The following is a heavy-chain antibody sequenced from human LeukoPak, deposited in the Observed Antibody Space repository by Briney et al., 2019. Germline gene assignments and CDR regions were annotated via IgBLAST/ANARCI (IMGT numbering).Heavy chain of an antibody. D-gene: IGHD4-23*01. J-gene: IGHJ4*02. CDR3: AKGIYGGGNARGIYFDY. V-gene: IGHV3-30*02. CDR2: IRYDGSKK. Sequence: RPGGSLRLSCAASGFTFSNYVMHWVRQAPGKGLEWVAFIRYDGSKKYYADSVKGRFTISRDNSKNTLYLQMNSLRAEDTAVYYCAKGIYGGGNARGIYFDYWGQGTLVTVSS. CDR1: GFTFSNYV.